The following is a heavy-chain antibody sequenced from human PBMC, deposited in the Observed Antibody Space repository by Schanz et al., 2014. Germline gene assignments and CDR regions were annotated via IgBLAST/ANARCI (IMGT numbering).Heavy chain of an antibody. CDR1: GFTFRGHA. CDR3: VRDTDYHFDY. J-gene: IGHJ4*02. D-gene: IGHD4-17*01. Sequence: QVQLVESGGGVVQPGRSLRLSCAASGFTFRGHAMHWVRQVPGKGLEWVAVVCYDGSKKYYADSVKGRFTTSRDNSKNTLYLQMNSLRAEDTAVYYCVRDTDYHFDYWGQGTLVTVSS. V-gene: IGHV3-33*08. CDR2: VCYDGSKK.